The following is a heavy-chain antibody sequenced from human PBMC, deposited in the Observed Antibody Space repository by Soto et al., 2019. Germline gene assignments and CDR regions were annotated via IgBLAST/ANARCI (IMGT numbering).Heavy chain of an antibody. CDR2: INNSGST. Sequence: SDTVRLTCAVYCGSFCGYYWSSIRQPPGKGLEWIGEINNSGSTKYNPSLKSRVTISVDTSKNQFSLKLSSVTAADTAVYYCARTKSSTSCYLRYWRQGTLVTVSS. CDR1: CGSFCGYY. D-gene: IGHD2-2*01. CDR3: ARTKSSTSCYLRY. J-gene: IGHJ4*02. V-gene: IGHV4-34*01.